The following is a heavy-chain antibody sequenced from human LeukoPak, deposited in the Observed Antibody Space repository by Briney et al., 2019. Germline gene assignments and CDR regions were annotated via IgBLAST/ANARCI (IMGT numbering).Heavy chain of an antibody. Sequence: PGGSLRLSCAASGFTSSSYWMSWVRQAPGKGLEWVANIKQDGSEKYYVDSVKGRFTTSRDNAKNSLYLQMNSPRAEDTAVYYCARDRGSSGWYEFDYWGQGTLVTVSS. CDR2: IKQDGSEK. D-gene: IGHD6-19*01. J-gene: IGHJ4*02. CDR3: ARDRGSSGWYEFDY. CDR1: GFTSSSYW. V-gene: IGHV3-7*01.